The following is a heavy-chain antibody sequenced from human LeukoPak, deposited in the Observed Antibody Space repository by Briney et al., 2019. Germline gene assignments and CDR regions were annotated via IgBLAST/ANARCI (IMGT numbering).Heavy chain of an antibody. V-gene: IGHV3-43D*04. CDR2: IDWDSSTT. Sequence: GGSLRLSCVASGFTFDDYAMHWVRQVSGKSPEWVAFIDWDSSTTFYAGSVKGRFTISRDNSRNSLYLQLNSLRFADSALYYCVKDLSPADHVGFDSWGQGTLVSVSS. J-gene: IGHJ4*02. CDR3: VKDLSPADHVGFDS. CDR1: GFTFDDYA. D-gene: IGHD1-14*01.